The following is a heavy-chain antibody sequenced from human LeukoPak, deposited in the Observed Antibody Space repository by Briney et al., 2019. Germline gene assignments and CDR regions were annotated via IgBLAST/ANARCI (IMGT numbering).Heavy chain of an antibody. J-gene: IGHJ4*02. D-gene: IGHD3-22*01. CDR2: IYTSGST. Sequence: SETLSLTCTVSGASISSYYWSWIRQPAGKGLEWIGRIYTSGSTNYNPFLKSRVTISGDTSKNQFSLRLSSVTAADTAVYYCARASYSYDINGWVPFDYWGQGTLVTVSS. CDR1: GASISSYY. V-gene: IGHV4-4*07. CDR3: ARASYSYDINGWVPFDY.